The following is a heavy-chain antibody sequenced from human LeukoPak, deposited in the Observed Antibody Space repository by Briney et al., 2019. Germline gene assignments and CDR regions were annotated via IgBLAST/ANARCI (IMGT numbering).Heavy chain of an antibody. J-gene: IGHJ4*02. D-gene: IGHD2-15*01. CDR3: ARVATLAAPLDY. CDR2: INPNSGGT. CDR1: GYTFTGYY. V-gene: IGHV1-2*02. Sequence: ASVKVSCKASGYTFTGYYMHWVRQAPGQGLEWMGWINPNSGGTNYAQKFQGRVTMTRDTSINTAYMELSRLRSDDTAVYYCARVATLAAPLDYWGQGTLVTVSS.